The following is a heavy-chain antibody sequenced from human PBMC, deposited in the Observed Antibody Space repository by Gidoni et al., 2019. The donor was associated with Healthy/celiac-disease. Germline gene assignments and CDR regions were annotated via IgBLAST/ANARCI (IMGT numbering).Heavy chain of an antibody. CDR2: IKQDGSEK. Sequence: EVQLVESGGGLVQPGGSLRLSCAASGFTFSSYWMSWVRQAPGKGLAGVANIKQDGSEKYYVDSVKGRFTISRDNAKNSLYLQMNSLRAEDTAVYYCARKKKTDSGYDLYYYYYGMDVWGQGTTVTVSS. D-gene: IGHD5-12*01. CDR3: ARKKKTDSGYDLYYYYYGMDV. V-gene: IGHV3-7*04. CDR1: GFTFSSYW. J-gene: IGHJ6*02.